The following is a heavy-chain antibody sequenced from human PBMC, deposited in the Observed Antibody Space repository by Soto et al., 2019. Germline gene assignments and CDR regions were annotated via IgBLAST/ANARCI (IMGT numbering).Heavy chain of an antibody. CDR2: ISYDGGNK. J-gene: IGHJ4*02. CDR1: GFTFSTYA. D-gene: IGHD6-19*01. V-gene: IGHV3-30-3*01. CDR3: ARAPTSGWYGGFDY. Sequence: QVQLVESGGGVVQPGRSLRLSCAASGFTFSTYAMHWVRQAPGKGLGWVALISYDGGNKYYADSVKGRFTISRDNSKNTLYLQMNSLRAEDPAVYYCARAPTSGWYGGFDYWGQGTLVTVSS.